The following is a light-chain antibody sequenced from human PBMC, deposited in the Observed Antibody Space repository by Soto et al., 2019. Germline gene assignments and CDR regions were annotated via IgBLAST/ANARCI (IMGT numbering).Light chain of an antibody. CDR3: QSYDGSLSGYV. CDR1: SSNIGAGYD. CDR2: GNS. J-gene: IGLJ1*01. V-gene: IGLV1-40*01. Sequence: QSVLTQPPSVSGAPGQRVTISCTGTSSNIGAGYDVPWYQQLPGTAPKLLIYGNSNRPSGVPDRFSGSKSGTSASLAITGLQAEDEADYYCQSYDGSLSGYVFGAGTKVTVL.